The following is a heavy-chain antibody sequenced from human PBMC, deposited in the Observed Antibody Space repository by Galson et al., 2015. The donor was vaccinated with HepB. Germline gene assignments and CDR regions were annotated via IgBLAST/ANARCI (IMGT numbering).Heavy chain of an antibody. D-gene: IGHD3-16*01. J-gene: IGHJ6*03. CDR1: GYTFNIYG. CDR3: ARYDPTKSYYMDV. CDR2: ISPYNSNT. Sequence: SVKVSCKASGYTFNIYGISWVRQAPGQGLEWMGWISPYNSNTKYAQTVQDRVTMTTDTSTSTAYMELRSLRSDDTAVYYCARYDPTKSYYMDVWGKGTTVTVSS. V-gene: IGHV1-18*01.